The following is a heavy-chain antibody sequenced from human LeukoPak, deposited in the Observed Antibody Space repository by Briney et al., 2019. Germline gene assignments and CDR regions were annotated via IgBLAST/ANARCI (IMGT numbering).Heavy chain of an antibody. CDR2: INHCGST. D-gene: IGHD1-14*01. V-gene: IGHV4-34*01. Sequence: SETLSLTCAVYGGSFSGYYWSWIRQPPGKGLEWIGEINHCGSTNYNPSLKSRVTISVDTSKNQFSLKLSSVTAADTAVYYCARGPRRDARSKRFDPWGQGTLVTVSS. CDR3: ARGPRRDARSKRFDP. CDR1: GGSFSGYY. J-gene: IGHJ5*02.